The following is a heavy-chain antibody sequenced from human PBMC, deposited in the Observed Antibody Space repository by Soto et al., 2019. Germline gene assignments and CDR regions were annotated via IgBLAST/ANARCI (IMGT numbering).Heavy chain of an antibody. J-gene: IGHJ4*02. CDR1: ELNFSGCW. Sequence: PGGYPRLGCAAPELNFSGCWMNYVRQSPGKGLEWVANIKQDGTEKLYVDSVKGRFTISRDNAKNSLYLQMNSLRAEDTAVYYCVRNFGRDGYYFDWWGQGPLGSVS. CDR3: VRNFGRDGYYFDW. D-gene: IGHD2-15*01. V-gene: IGHV3-7*01. CDR2: IKQDGTEK.